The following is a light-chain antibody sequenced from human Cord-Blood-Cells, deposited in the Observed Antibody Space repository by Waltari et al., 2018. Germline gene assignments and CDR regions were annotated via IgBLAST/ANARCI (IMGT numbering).Light chain of an antibody. CDR2: LGS. J-gene: IGKJ5*01. CDR1: QSLLHSNGYNY. CDR3: MQALQTPIT. Sequence: DIVMTQSPLSLPVTPGEPASISCRSSQSLLHSNGYNYLDWYLQKPGQSPQLLRYLGSNRASGVPDRFSGSGSGTDFTLKISRVEAEDVGVYYCMQALQTPITFGQGTRLEIK. V-gene: IGKV2-28*01.